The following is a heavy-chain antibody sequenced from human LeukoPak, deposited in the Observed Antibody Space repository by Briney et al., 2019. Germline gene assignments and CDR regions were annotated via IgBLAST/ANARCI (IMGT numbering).Heavy chain of an antibody. J-gene: IGHJ4*02. D-gene: IGHD2-8*02. Sequence: ASVKVSCKASGYTFTSYGISWVRQAPGQGLEWMGWISAYNGNTNYAQKLQGRVTMTTDTSTSTAYMELSSLRSEDTAVYYCVREESGGYFDYWGQGTLVTVSS. CDR3: VREESGGYFDY. CDR1: GYTFTSYG. V-gene: IGHV1-18*01. CDR2: ISAYNGNT.